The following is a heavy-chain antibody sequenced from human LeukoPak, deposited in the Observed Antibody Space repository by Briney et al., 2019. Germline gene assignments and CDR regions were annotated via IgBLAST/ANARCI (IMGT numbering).Heavy chain of an antibody. V-gene: IGHV4-59*12. J-gene: IGHJ6*02. D-gene: IGHD3-10*01. CDR3: ARLRSDVLLWFGELGYYYYGMDV. Sequence: SETLSLTCTVSGGSISGYSWSWIRQPPGKGLEWIGYIYYSGSTNYNPSLKSRVTISVDTSKNQFSLKLSSVTAADTAVYYCARLRSDVLLWFGELGYYYYGMDVWGQGTTVTVSS. CDR1: GGSISGYS. CDR2: IYYSGST.